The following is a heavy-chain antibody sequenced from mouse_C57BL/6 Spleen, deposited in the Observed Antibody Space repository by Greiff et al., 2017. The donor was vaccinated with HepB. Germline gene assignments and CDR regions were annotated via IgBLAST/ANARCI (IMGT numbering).Heavy chain of an antibody. J-gene: IGHJ4*01. CDR1: GYTFTDYY. CDR3: ARFYPDYAMDY. Sequence: EVQLQQSGPELVKPGASVKISCKASGYTFTDYYMNWVKQSHGKSLEWIGDINPNNGGTSYNQKFKGKATLTVDKSSSTAYMELRSLTSEDSAVYYCARFYPDYAMDYWGQRTSVTVSS. D-gene: IGHD2-3*01. V-gene: IGHV1-26*01. CDR2: INPNNGGT.